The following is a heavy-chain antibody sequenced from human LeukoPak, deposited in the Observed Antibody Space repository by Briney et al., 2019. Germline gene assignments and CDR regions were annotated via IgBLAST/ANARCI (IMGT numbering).Heavy chain of an antibody. CDR1: EYIFTDYY. D-gene: IGHD3-9*01. Sequence: ASMKVSCTSSEYIFTDYYIHWVRQAPGQGLEWMGWINPHSGGTNYAQNFQYRVTMTGDTSISTAYMELSRLISDDTAIYYCARGGDNYDILTQWGQGTLVTVSS. V-gene: IGHV1-2*02. CDR2: INPHSGGT. J-gene: IGHJ4*02. CDR3: ARGGDNYDILTQ.